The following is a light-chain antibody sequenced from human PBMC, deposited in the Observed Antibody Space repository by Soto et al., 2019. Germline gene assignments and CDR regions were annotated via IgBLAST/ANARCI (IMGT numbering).Light chain of an antibody. Sequence: ENVLTQSPATLSLSPGERATLSCRASQSVSSNLAWYQQKPGQAPRLLIYDASNRATGIPARFSGSGSGTDFTLTISSLQPEDFAVYYCHQRSNWPLTFGGGTKVEIK. CDR2: DAS. CDR3: HQRSNWPLT. J-gene: IGKJ4*01. V-gene: IGKV3-11*01. CDR1: QSVSSN.